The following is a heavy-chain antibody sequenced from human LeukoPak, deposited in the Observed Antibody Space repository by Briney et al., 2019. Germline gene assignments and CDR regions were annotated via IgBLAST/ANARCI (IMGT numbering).Heavy chain of an antibody. J-gene: IGHJ4*02. CDR2: ISAISGIS. CDR1: GFTFSSYA. CDR3: AKSPYDYYDSSGYYFDY. D-gene: IGHD3-22*01. V-gene: IGHV3-23*01. Sequence: GGSLRLSCGVSGFTFSSYAVSWVRQAPGKGLEWVSLISAISGISYYADSVKGRFTISRDNANNTLYLQMNSLRAEDTAVYYCAKSPYDYYDSSGYYFDYWGQGTLVTVSS.